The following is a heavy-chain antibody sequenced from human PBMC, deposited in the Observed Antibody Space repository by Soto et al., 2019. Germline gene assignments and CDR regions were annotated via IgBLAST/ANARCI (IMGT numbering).Heavy chain of an antibody. D-gene: IGHD3-3*01. J-gene: IGHJ6*02. CDR3: ARSAITLFGVVSIPPHYYSEMDV. CDR1: GGTFNRYA. V-gene: IGHV1-69*01. CDR2: IIPIFGIG. Sequence: QVQLVQSGAEVKKPGSSVKVSCKASGGTFNRYAISWVRQAPGQGLEWMGGIIPIFGIGNDAQRFQGRVTITADESKGKAYMELSSLRSEDTGVYYCARSAITLFGVVSIPPHYYSEMDVWGQGTTVTVSS.